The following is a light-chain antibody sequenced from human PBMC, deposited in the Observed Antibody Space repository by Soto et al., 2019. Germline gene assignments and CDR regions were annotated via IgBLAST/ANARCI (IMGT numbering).Light chain of an antibody. Sequence: QAVVTQPPSVSGAPGQRVTISCTGNSSNLGAGYDVHWYQQLPGAAPKLVIFGNRNRPSGVPERFSGSKSGTSASLAITGPQAEDEADYCCQAYDYSLTASVFGGGTKLTVL. J-gene: IGLJ3*02. CDR1: SSNLGAGYD. CDR3: QAYDYSLTASV. V-gene: IGLV1-40*01. CDR2: GNR.